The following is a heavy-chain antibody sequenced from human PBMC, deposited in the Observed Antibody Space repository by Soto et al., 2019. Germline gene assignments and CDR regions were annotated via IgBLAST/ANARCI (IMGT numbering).Heavy chain of an antibody. CDR2: ISYDGSNK. Sequence: QVQLVESGGGVVQPGRPLRLSCAASGFTFSSYGMHWVRQAPGKGLEWVAVISYDGSNKYYADSVKGRFTISRDNSKNTLYLQMNSLRAEDTAVYYCAKNVHLSIAVAGTSFFDYWGQGTLVTVSS. J-gene: IGHJ4*02. CDR3: AKNVHLSIAVAGTSFFDY. CDR1: GFTFSSYG. D-gene: IGHD6-19*01. V-gene: IGHV3-30*18.